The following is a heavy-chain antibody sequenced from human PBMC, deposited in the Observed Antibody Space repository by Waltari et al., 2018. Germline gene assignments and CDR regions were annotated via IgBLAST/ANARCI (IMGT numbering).Heavy chain of an antibody. CDR3: ARGPNKVATISPANDAFDI. V-gene: IGHV4-59*01. J-gene: IGHJ3*02. CDR1: GGSISSYY. Sequence: QVQLQESGPGLVKPSETLSLTCTVSGGSISSYYWSWIRQPPGKGLEWIGYIYYSGSTNDNPSRKSRVTISVDTSKNQFSLKLSSVTAADTAVYYCARGPNKVATISPANDAFDIWGQGTMVTVSS. D-gene: IGHD5-12*01. CDR2: IYYSGST.